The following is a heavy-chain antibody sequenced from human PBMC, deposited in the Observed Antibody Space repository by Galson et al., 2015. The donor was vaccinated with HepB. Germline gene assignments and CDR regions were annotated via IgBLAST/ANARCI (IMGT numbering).Heavy chain of an antibody. CDR2: ISSSSSTI. CDR1: GFTFSSYS. J-gene: IGHJ6*02. Sequence: SLRLSCAASGFTFSSYSMNWVRQAPGKGLEWVSYISSSSSTIYYADSVKGRFTISRDNAKNSLYLQMNSLRAEDTAVYYCARGCLSCNVVYYYGMDVWGQGTTVTVSS. V-gene: IGHV3-48*01. D-gene: IGHD2-2*01. CDR3: ARGCLSCNVVYYYGMDV.